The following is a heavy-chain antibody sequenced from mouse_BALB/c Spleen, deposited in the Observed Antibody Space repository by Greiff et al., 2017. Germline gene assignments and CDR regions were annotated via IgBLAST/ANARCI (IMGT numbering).Heavy chain of an antibody. V-gene: IGHV14-3*02. CDR3: ALYDYDEDYYAMDY. Sequence: VQLKQSGAELVKPGASVKLSCTASGFNIKDTYMHWVKQRPEQGLEWIGRIDPANGNTKYDPKFQGKATITADTSSNTAYLQRSSLTSEDTAVYYCALYDYDEDYYAMDYWGQGTSVTVSS. CDR1: GFNIKDTY. D-gene: IGHD2-4*01. CDR2: IDPANGNT. J-gene: IGHJ4*01.